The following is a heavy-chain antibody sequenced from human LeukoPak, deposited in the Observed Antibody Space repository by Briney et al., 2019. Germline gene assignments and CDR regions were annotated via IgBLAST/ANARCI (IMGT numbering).Heavy chain of an antibody. V-gene: IGHV3-74*01. Sequence: GGSLRLSCAASGFTFISYWMHWVRQAPGKGLVWVSRINSDGINTSYADSVKGRFTISRDNAKNTLNLQMNSLRAEDTAVYYCARDLGQYYDTSDNWFDPWGQGTLVTVSS. CDR2: INSDGINT. J-gene: IGHJ5*02. CDR3: ARDLGQYYDTSDNWFDP. CDR1: GFTFISYW. D-gene: IGHD3-22*01.